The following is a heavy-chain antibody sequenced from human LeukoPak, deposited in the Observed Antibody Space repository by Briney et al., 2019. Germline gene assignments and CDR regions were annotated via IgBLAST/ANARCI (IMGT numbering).Heavy chain of an antibody. Sequence: GGSLRLSCEASGLIFSNYAMNWVRQAPGKGLEWVAAITGSGDYTYYADSVKGRFTISRDNSRNTLYLQMNSLRAEDTAVYYCVRGSLASGVVVYYYYYLDVWGKGTTVTVSS. CDR1: GLIFSNYA. J-gene: IGHJ6*03. D-gene: IGHD3-3*01. V-gene: IGHV3-23*01. CDR3: VRGSLASGVVVYYYYYLDV. CDR2: ITGSGDYT.